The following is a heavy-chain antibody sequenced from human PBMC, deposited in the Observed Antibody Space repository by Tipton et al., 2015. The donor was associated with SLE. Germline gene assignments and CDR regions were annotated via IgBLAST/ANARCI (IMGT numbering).Heavy chain of an antibody. V-gene: IGHV3-73*01. CDR1: GFTFSGSA. Sequence: GSLRLSCAASGFTFSGSAMHWVRQASGKGLEWVGRIRSKANSYATAYAASVKGRFTISRDDSKNTAYLQMYSLKTEDTAVYYCTRLLSNPGDYWGQGTLVTVSS. CDR2: IRSKANSYAT. J-gene: IGHJ4*02. D-gene: IGHD4-11*01. CDR3: TRLLSNPGDY.